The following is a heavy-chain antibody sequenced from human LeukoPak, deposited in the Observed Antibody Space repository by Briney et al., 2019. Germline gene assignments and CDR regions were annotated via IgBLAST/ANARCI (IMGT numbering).Heavy chain of an antibody. CDR2: ISGGGGNT. D-gene: IGHD6-19*01. J-gene: IGHJ4*02. Sequence: GGSLRLSCAASGFXFSSYAINWVRQAPGKGLEWVSVISGGGGNTYYADSVKGRFTISRDNSKNTPYLQMNSLRAEDTAVYYCAKDIRGDNSVAVAARGILDYWGQGTVVTVSS. CDR1: GFXFSSYA. V-gene: IGHV3-23*01. CDR3: AKDIRGDNSVAVAARGILDY.